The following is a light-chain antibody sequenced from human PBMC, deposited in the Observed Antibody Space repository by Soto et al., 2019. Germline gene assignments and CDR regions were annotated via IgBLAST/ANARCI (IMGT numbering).Light chain of an antibody. CDR3: QQGYTSAIT. CDR2: GAS. V-gene: IGKV3-15*01. J-gene: IGKJ5*01. Sequence: EIVMTQSPATLSVAQGERATLSCRASQSVSSNLAWYQQKPGQAPRLLIYGASTRATGIPARFSGSGSGTDFTLTVNSLQPEDFATYYCQQGYTSAITFGQGTRLEIK. CDR1: QSVSSN.